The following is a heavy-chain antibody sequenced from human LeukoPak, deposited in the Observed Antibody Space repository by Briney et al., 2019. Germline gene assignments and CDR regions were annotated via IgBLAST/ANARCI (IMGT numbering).Heavy chain of an antibody. J-gene: IGHJ4*02. CDR1: GFTFSSYG. Sequence: GRSLRLSCAASGFTFSSYGMHWVRQAPGKGLEWVAVIWYDGSNKYYADSVKGRFTIPRDNSKNTLSLQMNSLRAEDTGMYYCARDRMVTYFDYWGQGTLVTVSS. D-gene: IGHD5-18*01. V-gene: IGHV3-33*01. CDR3: ARDRMVTYFDY. CDR2: IWYDGSNK.